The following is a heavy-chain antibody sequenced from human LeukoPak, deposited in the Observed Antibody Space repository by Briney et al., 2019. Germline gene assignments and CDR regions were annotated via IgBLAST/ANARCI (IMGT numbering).Heavy chain of an antibody. CDR2: ISGSGGST. Sequence: GGSLRLSCTASGFTFSSYGMHWVRQAPGKGLEWVSAISGSGGSTYYADSVKGRFTISRDNSKNTLYLQMNSLRAEDTAVYYCAKDSGYSSSWFSPGFYYYYGMDVWGQGTTVTVSS. D-gene: IGHD6-13*01. J-gene: IGHJ6*02. CDR3: AKDSGYSSSWFSPGFYYYYGMDV. CDR1: GFTFSSYG. V-gene: IGHV3-23*01.